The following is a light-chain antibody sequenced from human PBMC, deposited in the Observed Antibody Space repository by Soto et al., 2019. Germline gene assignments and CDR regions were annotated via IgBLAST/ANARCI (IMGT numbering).Light chain of an antibody. CDR3: QHYKTYAVT. Sequence: EIRRTQSPSTLSASVGDRVTITCRASQSISWWLAWYQQKPGKAPKLLIYDASTLQIGVPSRFSGSGSGTEFTLTISSLQPDDFATYYCQHYKTYAVTFGQGTRLE. V-gene: IGKV1-5*01. CDR1: QSISWW. J-gene: IGKJ5*01. CDR2: DAS.